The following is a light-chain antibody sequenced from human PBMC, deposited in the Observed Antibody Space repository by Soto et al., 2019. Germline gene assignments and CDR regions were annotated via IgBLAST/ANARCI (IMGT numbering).Light chain of an antibody. J-gene: IGKJ1*01. Sequence: EIVLTQSPGTLSLSPGERATLSCSASQSVSSSYLAWYQQKPGQAPRLLIYGASSRATGIPDRFSGSGSGTDFTLTISRLEPEDFAMYYCQQYGSSPETFGQGTKVEIK. CDR3: QQYGSSPET. CDR1: QSVSSSY. V-gene: IGKV3-20*01. CDR2: GAS.